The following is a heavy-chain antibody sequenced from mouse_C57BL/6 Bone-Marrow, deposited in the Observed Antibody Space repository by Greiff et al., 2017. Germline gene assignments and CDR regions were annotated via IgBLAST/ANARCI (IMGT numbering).Heavy chain of an antibody. D-gene: IGHD1-1*01. CDR3: AGGITTVRDY. CDR1: GFTFSNYW. J-gene: IGHJ2*01. Sequence: EVKVEESGGGLVQPGGSMKLSCVASGFTFSNYWMNWVRQSPEKGLEWVAQIRLKSDNYATPYAESVKGRFTISRDDSKSSVYLQMNNLRAEDTGIYYCAGGITTVRDYWGQGTTLTVSS. CDR2: IRLKSDNYAT. V-gene: IGHV6-3*01.